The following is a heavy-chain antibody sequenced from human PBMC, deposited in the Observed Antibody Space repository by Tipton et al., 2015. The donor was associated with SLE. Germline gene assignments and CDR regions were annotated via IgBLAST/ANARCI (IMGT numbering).Heavy chain of an antibody. J-gene: IGHJ4*02. CDR2: ISFSGTT. CDR1: GVSINSSPYY. D-gene: IGHD1-26*01. V-gene: IGHV4-39*07. CDR3: TRVMTGSRSDF. Sequence: TLSLTCIVSGVSINSSPYYWGWVRQTPGKGLEWLGSISFSGTTYFNPSLKSRVTLSRDTSKNQFSLNLNSVTAADTAFYYCTRVMTGSRSDFWGQGTLVIVSS.